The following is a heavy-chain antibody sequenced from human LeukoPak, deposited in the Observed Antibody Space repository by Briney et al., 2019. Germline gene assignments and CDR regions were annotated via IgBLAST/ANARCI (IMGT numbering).Heavy chain of an antibody. D-gene: IGHD1-14*01. CDR2: MYYSGDS. J-gene: IGHJ5*02. Sequence: SETLSPTCNPSGVPITDYYWSCIRLAPRRGLEWIGYMYYSGDSNSNPSLEGRVTMSADTSTNQFSLRLTSVTAADTAIYYFARELPSTGSWFDPGGKGSLVTVSS. V-gene: IGHV4-59*01. CDR3: ARELPSTGSWFDP. CDR1: GVPITDYY.